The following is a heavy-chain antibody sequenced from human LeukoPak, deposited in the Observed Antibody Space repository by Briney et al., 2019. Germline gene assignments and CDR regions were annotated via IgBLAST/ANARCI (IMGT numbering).Heavy chain of an antibody. V-gene: IGHV3-30-3*01. Sequence: GGSLRLSCAASGFTFSSYAMPWVRQAPGKGLEWVAVISYDGSNKYYADSVKGRFTISRDNSKNTLYLQMNSLRVDDTAVYYCARDLPPEDVWGQGTTVTVSS. CDR3: ARDLPPEDV. J-gene: IGHJ6*02. CDR1: GFTFSSYA. CDR2: ISYDGSNK.